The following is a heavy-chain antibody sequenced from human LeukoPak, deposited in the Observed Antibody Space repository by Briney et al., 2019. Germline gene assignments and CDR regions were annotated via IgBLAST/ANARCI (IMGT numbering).Heavy chain of an antibody. CDR2: ISSSGSTI. CDR3: ASALEWLPETDY. V-gene: IGHV3-11*04. CDR1: GFTFSDYY. D-gene: IGHD3-3*01. Sequence: GGSLRLSCAASGFTFSDYYMSWIRQAPGKGLEWVSYISSSGSTIYYADSVKGRFTISRDNAKNSLYLQMNSLRAEDTAVYYCASALEWLPETDYWGQGTLVTVSS. J-gene: IGHJ4*02.